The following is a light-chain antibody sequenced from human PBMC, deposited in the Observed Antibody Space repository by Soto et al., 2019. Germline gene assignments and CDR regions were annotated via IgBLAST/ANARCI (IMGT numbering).Light chain of an antibody. CDR1: SSDVGAYNY. V-gene: IGLV2-14*01. CDR2: DVS. J-gene: IGLJ1*01. Sequence: QSALTQPASVSGSPGQSITISCTGTSSDVGAYNYVSWYQQHPGKAPKLMIYDVSNRPSGISDRFSVSKSGNTASLTISNLQAADEAAYYCSSYTNSGTYVFGTGTKVNVL. CDR3: SSYTNSGTYV.